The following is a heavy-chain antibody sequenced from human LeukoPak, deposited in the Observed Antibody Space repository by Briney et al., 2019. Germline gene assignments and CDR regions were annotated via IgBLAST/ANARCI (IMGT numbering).Heavy chain of an antibody. CDR2: IKDDGSQK. D-gene: IGHD6-13*01. J-gene: IGHJ5*02. V-gene: IGHV3-7*01. CDR1: GFTFSSHW. Sequence: GGSLRLSCAASGFTFSSHWMAWVRQAPGKELEWVANIKDDGSQKYYVDSVKGRFTISRDNAENSLYLQMNSLRAEDTAVYYCARESGIAAALDLWGQGTLVTVSS. CDR3: ARESGIAAALDL.